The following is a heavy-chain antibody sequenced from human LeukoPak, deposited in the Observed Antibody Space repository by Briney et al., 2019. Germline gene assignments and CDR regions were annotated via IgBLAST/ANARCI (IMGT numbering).Heavy chain of an antibody. V-gene: IGHV3-9*03. Sequence: GGSLRLSCATSGFTFGDYAMHWVRQVPGKGLEWVSSITWNSRILGYADSVKGRFTISRDNAKNSLYLQMNSLRVEDMALYYCAKDGDSSLHGAFDIWGQGTMVTVSS. CDR2: ITWNSRIL. D-gene: IGHD3-22*01. J-gene: IGHJ3*02. CDR1: GFTFGDYA. CDR3: AKDGDSSLHGAFDI.